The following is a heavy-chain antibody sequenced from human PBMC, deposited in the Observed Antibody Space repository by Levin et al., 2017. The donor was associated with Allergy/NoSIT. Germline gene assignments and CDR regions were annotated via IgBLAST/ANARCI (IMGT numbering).Heavy chain of an antibody. D-gene: IGHD3-22*01. CDR1: GGSINNYY. J-gene: IGHJ4*02. V-gene: IGHV4-4*07. CDR2: IYTSGNT. CDR3: ARESRDYVGSGYNLDY. Sequence: MTGGSLRLSCTVSGGSINNYYWSWIRQPAGKGLDWIGRIYTSGNTDYNPSLKSRVTVSVDTSKNQFSLKLSSVTAADTAMYYCARESRDYVGSGYNLDYWGRGTLVTVSS.